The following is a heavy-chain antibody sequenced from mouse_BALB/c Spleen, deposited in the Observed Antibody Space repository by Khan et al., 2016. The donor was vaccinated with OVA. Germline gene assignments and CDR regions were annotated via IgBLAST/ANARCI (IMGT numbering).Heavy chain of an antibody. CDR2: INPRSGYT. CDR3: ARRTTDYTMDS. CDR1: GYTFTSNT. D-gene: IGHD2-14*01. V-gene: IGHV1-4*01. J-gene: IGHJ4*01. Sequence: QVQLKQSGADLARPGASVRMSCKASGYTFTSNTMHWVKQRPGQGLEWIGYINPRSGYTNYNQNFKDKATLTADKSSSTAYMQLSSLTSEDSAVYYCARRTTDYTMDSWGQGTAVTVSS.